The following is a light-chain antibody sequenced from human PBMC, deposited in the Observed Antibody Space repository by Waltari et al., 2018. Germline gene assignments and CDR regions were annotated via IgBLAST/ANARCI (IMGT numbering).Light chain of an antibody. CDR3: QQHNSYPGT. V-gene: IGKV1-12*01. CDR2: AAS. CDR1: QGISNW. J-gene: IGKJ1*01. Sequence: IQMTQSPSPLSASVGDRVTITCQASQGISNWLAWYQQKPGKAPTLLIYAASSLLSGVPARFSGSGSGTEFTLTISSLQPEDFAAYYCQQHNSYPGTFGQGTKVEIK.